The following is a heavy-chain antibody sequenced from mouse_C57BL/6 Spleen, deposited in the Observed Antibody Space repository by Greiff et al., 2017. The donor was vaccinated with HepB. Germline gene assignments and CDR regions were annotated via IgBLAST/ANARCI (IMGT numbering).Heavy chain of an antibody. V-gene: IGHV1-74*01. CDR1: GYTFTSYW. Sequence: VKLMESGAELVKPGASVKVSCKASGYTFTSYWMHWVKQRPGQGLEWIGRIHPSDSDTNYNQKFKGKATLTVDKSSSTAYMQLSSLTSEDSAVYYCAISTVPATPTRYFDVWGTGTTVTVSS. CDR2: IHPSDSDT. CDR3: AISTVPATPTRYFDV. J-gene: IGHJ1*03. D-gene: IGHD1-1*01.